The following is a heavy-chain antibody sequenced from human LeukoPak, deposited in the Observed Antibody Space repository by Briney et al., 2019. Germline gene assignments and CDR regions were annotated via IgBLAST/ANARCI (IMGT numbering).Heavy chain of an antibody. Sequence: GGSLRLSCAVSGLTFSSSWMDWVRQAPGKGLEWVSSISSSSSYIYYADSVKGRFTISRDNAKNSLYLQMNSLRAEDTAVYYCARVHLHDSSGYYDYWGQGTLVTVSS. CDR1: GLTFSSSW. CDR3: ARVHLHDSSGYYDY. V-gene: IGHV3-21*01. J-gene: IGHJ4*02. D-gene: IGHD3-22*01. CDR2: ISSSSSYI.